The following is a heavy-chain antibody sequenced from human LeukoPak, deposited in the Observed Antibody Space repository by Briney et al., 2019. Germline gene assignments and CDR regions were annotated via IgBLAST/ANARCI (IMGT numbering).Heavy chain of an antibody. CDR3: AGTRGYSYGRPIDY. V-gene: IGHV4-61*08. CDR1: GGPSSMGGSY. Sequence: PSETLSPTCIVPGGPSSMGGSYGSWIRRPPGKDLGWSGNIYYSGSTNYNPSLKSRVTISVDTSKNQFSLKLSSVTAADTAVYYCAGTRGYSYGRPIDYWGQGTLVTVSS. D-gene: IGHD5-18*01. CDR2: IYYSGST. J-gene: IGHJ4*02.